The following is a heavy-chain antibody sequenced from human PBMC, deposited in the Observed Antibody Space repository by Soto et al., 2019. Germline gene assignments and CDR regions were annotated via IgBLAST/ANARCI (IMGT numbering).Heavy chain of an antibody. CDR3: ARDGPYYYGSGSYPLDY. CDR2: IYYSGST. Sequence: LSLTCTVSGGSISSGGHYWSWIRQHPGKGLEWIGYIYYSGSTYYNPSLKSRVTISVDTSKNQFSLKLSSVTAADTAVYYCARDGPYYYGSGSYPLDYWGQGTLVTVSS. V-gene: IGHV4-31*03. J-gene: IGHJ4*02. CDR1: GGSISSGGHY. D-gene: IGHD3-10*01.